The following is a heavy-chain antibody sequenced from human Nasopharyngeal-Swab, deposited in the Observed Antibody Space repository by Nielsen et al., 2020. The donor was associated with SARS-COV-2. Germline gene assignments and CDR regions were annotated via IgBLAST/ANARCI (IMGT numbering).Heavy chain of an antibody. V-gene: IGHV3-30*03. J-gene: IGHJ4*02. Sequence: VHQAPGKGLEWVAFIAHDASNEYYGDSVKGRFSISRDSSKNTLYLQMDSLRGKDTAVYYCARDAPAHYGAFYWGRGTLVTVSS. CDR2: IAHDASNE. D-gene: IGHD4-17*01. CDR3: ARDAPAHYGAFY.